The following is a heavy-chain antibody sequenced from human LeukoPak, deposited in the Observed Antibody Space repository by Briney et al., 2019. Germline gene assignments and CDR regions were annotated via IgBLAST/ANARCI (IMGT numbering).Heavy chain of an antibody. Sequence: ASVKVSCKASGYTFTSYAMHWVRQAPGQRLEWMGWINAGNGNTKYLQKFQGRVTITRDTSASTAYMELSSLRSEDTAVYYCAKMGGSAGYCSGGSCYTPYYFDYWGQGTLVTVSS. V-gene: IGHV1-3*01. CDR1: GYTFTSYA. D-gene: IGHD2-15*01. CDR3: AKMGGSAGYCSGGSCYTPYYFDY. CDR2: INAGNGNT. J-gene: IGHJ4*02.